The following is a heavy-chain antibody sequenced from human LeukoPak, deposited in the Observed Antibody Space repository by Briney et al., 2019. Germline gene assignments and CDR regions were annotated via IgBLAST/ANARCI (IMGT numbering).Heavy chain of an antibody. Sequence: PSETLSLTCVVSRGASSPSYWGWIRQPPGKGLEWIGEVDLSGSTSYNPSLRNRVAISIDTSTNHFSLNLRSVTAADTAVYYCVRQLRIWGRLSFIPSTGGEDHWGQGNLV. D-gene: IGHD7-27*01. CDR1: RGASSPSY. CDR3: VRQLRIWGRLSFIPSTGGEDH. J-gene: IGHJ4*02. CDR2: VDLSGST. V-gene: IGHV4-34*01.